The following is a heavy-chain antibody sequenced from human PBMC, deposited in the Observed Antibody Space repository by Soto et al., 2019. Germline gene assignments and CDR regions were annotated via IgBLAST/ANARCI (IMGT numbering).Heavy chain of an antibody. CDR2: IYHTGST. CDR3: ARATGTLRSRNCDY. D-gene: IGHD1-1*01. Sequence: SETLSLTCSVSGCSISTVGHYWTWIRQPPGKGLEWIGSIYHTGSTYYSKSLRSRLTMSVDTSKRQFSLRLSSVTAADTAVYYCARATGTLRSRNCDYWGQGSLVTVSS. V-gene: IGHV4-31*03. CDR1: GCSISTVGHY. J-gene: IGHJ4*02.